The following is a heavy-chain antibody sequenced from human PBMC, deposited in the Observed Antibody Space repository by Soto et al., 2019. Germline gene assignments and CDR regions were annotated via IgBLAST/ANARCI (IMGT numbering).Heavy chain of an antibody. CDR3: ASVCSSSGHHYFDC. V-gene: IGHV3-53*04. CDR2: IYSGGST. D-gene: IGHD6-13*01. J-gene: IGHJ4*02. CDR1: GFTVSSNY. Sequence: GGSLRLSCAASGFTVSSNYMSWVRQAPGKGLEWVSVIYSGGSTYYADSVKGRFTISRHNSKNTLYLQMNSLRAEDTAVYYCASVCSSSGHHYFDCWGQGTLVTVSS.